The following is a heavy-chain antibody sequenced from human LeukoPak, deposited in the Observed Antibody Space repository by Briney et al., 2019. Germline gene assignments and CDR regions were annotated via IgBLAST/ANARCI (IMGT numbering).Heavy chain of an antibody. CDR1: GGSISSSSYY. D-gene: IGHD3-10*01. V-gene: IGHV4-39*01. CDR2: IYYSGTT. CDR3: TKGNYYYYMDV. J-gene: IGHJ6*03. Sequence: SETLSLTCTVSGGSISSSSYYWGWIRQPPGKGLEWIGSIYYSGTTHYDPSLRSRVTISVDTSKNQFSLKLSSVTAADTAVYYCTKGNYYYYMDVWGKGTTVTIS.